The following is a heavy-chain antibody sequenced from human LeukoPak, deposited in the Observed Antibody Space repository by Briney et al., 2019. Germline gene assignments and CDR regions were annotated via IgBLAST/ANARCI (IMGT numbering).Heavy chain of an antibody. CDR2: IKTDGSST. V-gene: IGHV3-74*01. J-gene: IGHJ4*02. CDR1: GFTFSSYW. Sequence: PGGSLRLSCAASGFTFSSYWMHWVRQVPGKKLMWVSQIKTDGSSTIYADSVEGRFTVSRDNAKNTLYLQIHSLRVEDTAIYYCARGGPAADWDLDYWGQGTLVTVSS. CDR3: ARGGPAADWDLDY. D-gene: IGHD3-9*01.